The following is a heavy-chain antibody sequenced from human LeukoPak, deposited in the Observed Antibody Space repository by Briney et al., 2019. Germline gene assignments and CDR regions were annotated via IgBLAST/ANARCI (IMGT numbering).Heavy chain of an antibody. V-gene: IGHV3-33*01. D-gene: IGHD6-13*01. J-gene: IGHJ4*02. CDR1: GFTFSGYG. CDR3: ARDIAAAGIDGGADY. Sequence: PGRSLRLSCAASGFTFSGYGMHWVRQAPDKGLEWVAVIWYDGNNKYYADSVKGRFTISRDNAKNSLYLQMNSLRAEDTAVYYCARDIAAAGIDGGADYWGQGTLVTVSS. CDR2: IWYDGNNK.